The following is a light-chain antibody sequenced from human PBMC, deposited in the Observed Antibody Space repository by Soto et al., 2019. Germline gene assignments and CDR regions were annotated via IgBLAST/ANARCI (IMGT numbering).Light chain of an antibody. V-gene: IGKV3-20*01. CDR1: QSVSSSY. J-gene: IGKJ1*01. CDR2: GAS. Sequence: EIVLTQSPGTLSLSPGERATLSCRASQSVSSSYLAWYQQKPGQAPRLLIYGASSRATGTPDRFSGSGSGTDFTLTISRLEPEDFAVYYCQQYGSSSTFGQETKVEIK. CDR3: QQYGSSST.